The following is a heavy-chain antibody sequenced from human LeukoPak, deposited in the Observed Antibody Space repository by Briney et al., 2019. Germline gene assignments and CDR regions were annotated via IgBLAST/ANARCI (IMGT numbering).Heavy chain of an antibody. D-gene: IGHD3-22*01. CDR1: GFTFDDYG. J-gene: IGHJ4*02. Sequence: GGSLRLSCAASGFTFDDYGMSWVRQAPGKGLEWVSGINWNGGSTGYADSVKGRFTISRDNAKNSLYLQMNSLRAEDTALYYSARDSYYYDSSGLYFDYWGQGTLVTVSS. CDR2: INWNGGST. V-gene: IGHV3-20*04. CDR3: ARDSYYYDSSGLYFDY.